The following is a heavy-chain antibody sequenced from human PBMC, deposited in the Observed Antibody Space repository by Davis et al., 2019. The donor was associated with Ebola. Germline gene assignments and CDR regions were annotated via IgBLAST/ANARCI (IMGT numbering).Heavy chain of an antibody. Sequence: GGSLRLSCATSGFTFSTYWMSWVRQAPGKGLEWVANIKTDGSEEHYVDSVKGRFTMSRDNAKNSLYLQMNGLRVEDTAIYYCAKDTSNIWFDIWGQGTMVTVSS. V-gene: IGHV3-7*03. CDR1: GFTFSTYW. D-gene: IGHD1-26*01. CDR2: IKTDGSEE. J-gene: IGHJ3*02. CDR3: AKDTSNIWFDI.